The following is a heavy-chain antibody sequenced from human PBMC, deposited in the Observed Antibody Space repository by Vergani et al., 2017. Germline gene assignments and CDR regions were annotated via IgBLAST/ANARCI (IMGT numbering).Heavy chain of an antibody. V-gene: IGHV3-11*01. J-gene: IGHJ4*02. Sequence: VQLLESGGGLVQPGGSLRLSCAASEFTFSDYYMSWIRQAPGKGLEWVSYISSRGSTIHYADSVKGRFTSSRDNAKNSLYLQMSSLRAEDTAVYYCARGNWNQRYFDYWGQGTLVTVSS. D-gene: IGHD1-1*01. CDR3: ARGNWNQRYFDY. CDR1: EFTFSDYY. CDR2: ISSRGSTI.